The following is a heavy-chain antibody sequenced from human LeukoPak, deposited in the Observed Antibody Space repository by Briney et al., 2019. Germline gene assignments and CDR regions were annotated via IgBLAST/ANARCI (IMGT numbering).Heavy chain of an antibody. V-gene: IGHV1-2*04. CDR3: ASSGYSSSWYPPAGAFDI. D-gene: IGHD6-13*01. J-gene: IGHJ3*02. CDR1: GYTFTGYY. Sequence: ASVKVSCKSSGYTFTGYYMHWVRQAPGHGLEWMGWINPNSGGTNYAQKFQGWVTMTRDTSISTAYMGLSRLRSDDTAVYYCASSGYSSSWYPPAGAFDIWGQGTMVTVSS. CDR2: INPNSGGT.